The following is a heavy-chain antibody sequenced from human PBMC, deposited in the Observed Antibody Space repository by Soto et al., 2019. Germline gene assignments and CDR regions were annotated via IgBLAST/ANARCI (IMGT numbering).Heavy chain of an antibody. CDR2: IYSSGST. CDR1: GGSISSGGYY. J-gene: IGHJ5*02. CDR3: ARDRVAASHEGPWFDP. Sequence: QVQLQESGPGLVKPSQTLSLTCTVSGGSISSGGYYCSWIRQHPRKGLEWIGYIYSSGSTYYNPSLKSRVTISVDTSKHPFSLKLSSVTAADTAVYYCARDRVAASHEGPWFDPWGQGTLVTVSS. V-gene: IGHV4-31*03. D-gene: IGHD2-15*01.